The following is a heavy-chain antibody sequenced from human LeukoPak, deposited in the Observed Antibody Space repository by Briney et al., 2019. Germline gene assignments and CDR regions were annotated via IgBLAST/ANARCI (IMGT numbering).Heavy chain of an antibody. J-gene: IGHJ5*02. CDR2: IIPIFGIA. Sequence: SVKVSCKASGGTSSSYAISWVRQAPGQGLEWMGGIIPIFGIANYAQKFQGRVTITTDESTSTAYMELSSLRSEDTAVYYCARVRAYYYDSSAYYTEFDPWGQGTLFTVSS. V-gene: IGHV1-69*05. D-gene: IGHD3-22*01. CDR1: GGTSSSYA. CDR3: ARVRAYYYDSSAYYTEFDP.